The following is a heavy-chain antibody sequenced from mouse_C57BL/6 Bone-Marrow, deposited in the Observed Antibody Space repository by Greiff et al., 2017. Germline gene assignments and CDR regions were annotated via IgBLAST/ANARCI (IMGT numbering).Heavy chain of an antibody. J-gene: IGHJ3*01. CDR3: ARGWLLRGAY. D-gene: IGHD2-3*01. Sequence: EVMLEESGGGLVKPGGSLKLSCAASGFTFSSYAMSWVRQTPEKRLEWVATISDGGSYTYYPDNVKGRFTISRDNAKNNLYLQMSHLKSEDTAMYYCARGWLLRGAYWGQGTLVTVSA. CDR1: GFTFSSYA. CDR2: ISDGGSYT. V-gene: IGHV5-4*03.